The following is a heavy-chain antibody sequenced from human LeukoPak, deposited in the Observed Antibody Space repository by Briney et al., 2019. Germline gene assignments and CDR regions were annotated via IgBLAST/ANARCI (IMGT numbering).Heavy chain of an antibody. CDR1: GFTFSSYT. Sequence: GGSLRLSCAASGFTFSSYTMNWVRQAPGKGLEWVSSISSSSSYIYYADSMEGRFTVSRDNAKNSLSLQMNSLRDEDTAVYYCTRGGAARPDYWGQGTLVTVSS. CDR2: ISSSSSYI. CDR3: TRGGAARPDY. D-gene: IGHD6-6*01. V-gene: IGHV3-21*01. J-gene: IGHJ4*02.